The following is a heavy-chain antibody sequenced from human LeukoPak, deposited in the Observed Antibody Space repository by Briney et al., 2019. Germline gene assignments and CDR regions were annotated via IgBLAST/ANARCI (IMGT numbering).Heavy chain of an antibody. Sequence: PGGSLRLSCAASGFTFSNYGMHWVRQAPGKGLEWVAVIWYDGSNKYYADSVKGRFTISRDNSKNTLYLQMNSLRAEDTAVYYCARDLGGVSFDYWGQGTLVTVSS. D-gene: IGHD3-16*01. CDR1: GFTFSNYG. J-gene: IGHJ4*02. CDR3: ARDLGGVSFDY. CDR2: IWYDGSNK. V-gene: IGHV3-33*08.